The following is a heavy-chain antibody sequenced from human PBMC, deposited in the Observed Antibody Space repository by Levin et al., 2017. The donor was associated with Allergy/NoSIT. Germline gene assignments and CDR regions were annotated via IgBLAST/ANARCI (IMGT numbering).Heavy chain of an antibody. CDR3: ARKEYTGYDWRLDFDY. D-gene: IGHD5-12*01. V-gene: IGHV3-23*01. CDR1: GFTFSSYA. CDR2: ISGSGGST. Sequence: SCAASGFTFSSYAMSWVRQAPGKGLEWVSAISGSGGSTYYADSVKGRFTISRDNSKKTLYLQMNSLRAEDTAVYYCARKEYTGYDWRLDFDYWGQGTLVTVSS. J-gene: IGHJ4*02.